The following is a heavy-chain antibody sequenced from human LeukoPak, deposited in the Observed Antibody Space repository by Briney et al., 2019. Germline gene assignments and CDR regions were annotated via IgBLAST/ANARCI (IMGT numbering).Heavy chain of an antibody. J-gene: IGHJ4*02. CDR2: INPNSGGT. D-gene: IGHD3-10*01. CDR3: ARPYYYGSGSYYF. CDR1: GYTFTGYY. Sequence: ASVKVSCKASGYTFTGYYMHWVRQAPGQGLEWMGWINPNSGGTNYAQKFQGRVTMTRDTSISTAYMELSRLRSDDTAVYYCARPYYYGSGSYYFWGQGTLVTVSS. V-gene: IGHV1-2*02.